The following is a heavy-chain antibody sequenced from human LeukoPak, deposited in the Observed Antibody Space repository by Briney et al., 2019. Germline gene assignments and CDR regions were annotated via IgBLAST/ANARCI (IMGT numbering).Heavy chain of an antibody. Sequence: SETLSLTCTVSGGSISSSSYYWGWIRQPPGKGLEWIGSIYYSGSTYYNPSLKSRVTISVDTSKNQFSLKLSSVTAADTAVYYCARRGSGWFYFDYWGQGTLVTVSS. V-gene: IGHV4-39*01. CDR1: GGSISSSSYY. CDR2: IYYSGST. D-gene: IGHD6-19*01. J-gene: IGHJ4*02. CDR3: ARRGSGWFYFDY.